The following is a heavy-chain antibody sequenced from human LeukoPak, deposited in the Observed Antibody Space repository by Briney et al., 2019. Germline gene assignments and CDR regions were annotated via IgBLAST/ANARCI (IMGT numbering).Heavy chain of an antibody. CDR2: ISGGGTGT. CDR3: ARGIDWLVDY. V-gene: IGHV3-23*01. J-gene: IGHJ4*02. CDR1: GFTFTAYA. Sequence: GGSLRLSCAASGFTFTAYAMNWVRQPPGKGLEWVSTISGGGTGTYYADSVKGRFTISRDNSKNTLFLQMNSLRAEDTAVYYCARGIDWLVDYWGQGTLVTVSS. D-gene: IGHD3-9*01.